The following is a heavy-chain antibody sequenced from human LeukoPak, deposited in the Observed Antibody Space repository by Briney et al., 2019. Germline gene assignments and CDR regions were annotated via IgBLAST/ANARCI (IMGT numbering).Heavy chain of an antibody. J-gene: IGHJ5*02. CDR2: ISGSSSYI. Sequence: GGSLRLSCAASGFTFSGYDMNWVRQAPGKGLEWVSSISGSSSYIYYADSMKGRFTISRDNGKKSLYLPMNSLRAEDTAVYFCARGSSNVAARNNWFDPWGQGTLVTVSS. V-gene: IGHV3-21*01. CDR1: GFTFSGYD. D-gene: IGHD6-6*01. CDR3: ARGSSNVAARNNWFDP.